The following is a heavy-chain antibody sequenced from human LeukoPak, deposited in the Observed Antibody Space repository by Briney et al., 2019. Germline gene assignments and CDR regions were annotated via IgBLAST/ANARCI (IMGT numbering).Heavy chain of an antibody. Sequence: ASVKVSCKASGYTFTNYAFSWVRQAPGQGLEWMGWISAYNGNTNYAQNLQGRVTMTTDTSTSTTYMELRSLRSDDTAVYYCAREGYYDSGSYYNYYYMDVWGKGTTVTVSS. J-gene: IGHJ6*03. D-gene: IGHD3-10*01. CDR2: ISAYNGNT. CDR3: AREGYYDSGSYYNYYYMDV. V-gene: IGHV1-18*01. CDR1: GYTFTNYA.